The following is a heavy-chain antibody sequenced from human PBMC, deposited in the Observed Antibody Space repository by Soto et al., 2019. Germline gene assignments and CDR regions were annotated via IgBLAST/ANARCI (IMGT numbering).Heavy chain of an antibody. V-gene: IGHV3-33*01. CDR3: ARDGYCSGGSCYSVPVFDY. Sequence: GGSLRLSCAASGFTFSSYVMHWVRQAPGKGLEWVAVIWYDGSNKYYADSVKGRFTISRDNSKNTLYLQMNSLRAEDTAVYYCARDGYCSGGSCYSVPVFDYWGQGTLVTVSS. CDR2: IWYDGSNK. J-gene: IGHJ4*02. D-gene: IGHD2-15*01. CDR1: GFTFSSYV.